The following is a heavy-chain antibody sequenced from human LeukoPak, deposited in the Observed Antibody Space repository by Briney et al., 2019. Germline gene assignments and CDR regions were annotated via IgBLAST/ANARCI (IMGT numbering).Heavy chain of an antibody. CDR1: GGTFSSYP. Sequence: ASVKVSCKDSGGTFSSYPISWVRQAPGQGLEWMGWINPNSGGTNYTQKFQGRVTMTTDTSISTAYMEQSRLRSDGTAVYYTVRDCLNSCYYDSSGYYSWFGPWGQGTLVTVS. CDR2: INPNSGGT. CDR3: VRDCLNSCYYDSSGYYSWFGP. V-gene: IGHV1-2*02. D-gene: IGHD3-22*01. J-gene: IGHJ5*02.